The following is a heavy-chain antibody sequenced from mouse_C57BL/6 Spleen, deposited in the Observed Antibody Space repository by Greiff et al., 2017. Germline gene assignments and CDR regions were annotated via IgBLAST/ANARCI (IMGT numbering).Heavy chain of an antibody. J-gene: IGHJ4*01. CDR1: GFSLTSYG. Sequence: VKLVESGPGLVAPSQSLSITCTVSGFSLTSYGVDWVRQPPGQGLAWLGVLWGGGSTNYNSAPVPSLSIRKDNSKSQVFLKMNSLQTDDTAMYYGAKRRAGAMGDWGQGTSVTVSS. CDR3: AKRRAGAMGD. V-gene: IGHV2-9*01. D-gene: IGHD3-3*01. CDR2: LWGGGST.